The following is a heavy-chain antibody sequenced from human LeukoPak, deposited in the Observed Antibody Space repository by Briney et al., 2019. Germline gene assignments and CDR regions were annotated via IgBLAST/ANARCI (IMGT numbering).Heavy chain of an antibody. CDR3: ARDRSLNGGNSNGYFDY. Sequence: GGSLRLSCAASGFTFSSYAMSWVRLTPGRGLEWVSVISTGGDNTYYTDSVKGRFTISSDNSKNTFYLQMNSLRAEDTAIYYCARDRSLNGGNSNGYFDYWGQGTLVTVSS. J-gene: IGHJ4*02. V-gene: IGHV3-23*01. CDR1: GFTFSSYA. CDR2: ISTGGDNT. D-gene: IGHD4-23*01.